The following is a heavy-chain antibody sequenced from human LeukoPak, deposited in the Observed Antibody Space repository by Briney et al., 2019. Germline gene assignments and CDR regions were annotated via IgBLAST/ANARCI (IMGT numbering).Heavy chain of an antibody. J-gene: IGHJ4*02. CDR2: ISGSGGST. CDR3: AKDIRRRGPFTGYFDY. V-gene: IGHV3-23*01. CDR1: GFTFSSYA. D-gene: IGHD2-8*02. Sequence: PGGSLRLSCAASGFTFSSYAMSWVRQAPGKGLEWVSAISGSGGSTYYADSVKGRFTISRDNAKNSLYLQMNSLRAEDTALYYCAKDIRRRGPFTGYFDYWGQGTLVTVSS.